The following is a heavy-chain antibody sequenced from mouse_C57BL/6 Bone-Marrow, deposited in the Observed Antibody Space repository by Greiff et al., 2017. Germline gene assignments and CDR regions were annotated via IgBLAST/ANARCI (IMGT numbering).Heavy chain of an antibody. J-gene: IGHJ1*03. V-gene: IGHV5-16*01. CDR2: INYDGSST. D-gene: IGHD1-1*01. CDR1: GFTFSDYY. Sequence: EVKLMESEGGLVQPGSSMKLSCTASGFTFSDYYMAWVRQVPEKGLEWVANINYDGSSTSYLNSLKSRFIISRDNEKNILYLQMSSLKSEDTATYYCARDQDYYGSSYWYFDVWGTGTTVTVSS. CDR3: ARDQDYYGSSYWYFDV.